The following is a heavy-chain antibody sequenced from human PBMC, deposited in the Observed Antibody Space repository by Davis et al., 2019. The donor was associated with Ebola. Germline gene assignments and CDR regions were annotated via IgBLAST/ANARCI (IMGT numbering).Heavy chain of an antibody. D-gene: IGHD3-10*01. Sequence: SETLSLTCTVSAGSVSSGGHYWSWIRQPPGKGLEWIAYIYYSGSTHYNPSLKSRATISVDTSRHQFSLKLSSVTAADTAVYFCARGGGWFDPWGQGTLVTVSS. J-gene: IGHJ5*02. CDR2: IYYSGST. V-gene: IGHV4-61*08. CDR3: ARGGGWFDP. CDR1: AGSVSSGGHY.